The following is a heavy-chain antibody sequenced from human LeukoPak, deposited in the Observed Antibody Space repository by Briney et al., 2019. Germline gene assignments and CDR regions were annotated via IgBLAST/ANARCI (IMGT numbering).Heavy chain of an antibody. D-gene: IGHD6-25*01. CDR2: INPNTDDR. V-gene: IGHV1-8*03. Sequence: ASMKVSCKAPGYTFTSYHINWVRQAPGQGLEWMGWINPNTDDRGYAQKFQGRLIITSDTSISTAYMELGSPRSEDTAVYFCARTTSFAASGYDYWGQGTLVTVSS. CDR1: GYTFTSYH. J-gene: IGHJ4*02. CDR3: ARTTSFAASGYDY.